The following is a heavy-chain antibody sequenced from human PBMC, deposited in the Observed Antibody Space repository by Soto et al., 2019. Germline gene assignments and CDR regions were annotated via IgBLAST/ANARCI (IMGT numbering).Heavy chain of an antibody. J-gene: IGHJ6*02. CDR1: GYSFTSYW. CDR3: ARQDRVGAIYYYGMDV. D-gene: IGHD1-26*01. Sequence: PGESLKISCKGSGYSFTSYWISWVRQMPGKGLEWMGRIDPSDSYTNYSPSFQGHVTISADKSISTAYLQWSSLKASDTAMYYCARQDRVGAIYYYGMDVWGQGTTVTVSS. V-gene: IGHV5-10-1*01. CDR2: IDPSDSYT.